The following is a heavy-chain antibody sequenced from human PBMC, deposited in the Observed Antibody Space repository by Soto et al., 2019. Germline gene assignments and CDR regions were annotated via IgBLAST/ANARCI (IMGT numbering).Heavy chain of an antibody. CDR1: GFTFSSYG. J-gene: IGHJ6*02. CDR3: ARPAAAVNYYYGMDV. D-gene: IGHD6-13*01. V-gene: IGHV3-33*01. CDR2: IWYDGSNK. Sequence: GGSLSLSCAASGFTFSSYGMHWVRQAPGKGQEWVAVIWYDGSNKYFADSVKGRFTISRDISKNTLYLQMYSLRAEDTAVYYCARPAAAVNYYYGMDVWGQGTTVTVSS.